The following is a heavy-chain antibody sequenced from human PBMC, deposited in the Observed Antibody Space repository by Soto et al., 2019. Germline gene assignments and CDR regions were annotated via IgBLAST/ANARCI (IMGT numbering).Heavy chain of an antibody. J-gene: IGHJ3*02. Sequence: GGSLRLSCAASGFTFDDYAMHWVRQVPGKGLEWVSGINWNSGSIGYGDSVKGRFAISRDNAKNSLHLQMNSLSAEDTAFYYCTTDPPVIWGQGTMVTVSS. CDR2: INWNSGSI. D-gene: IGHD4-17*01. V-gene: IGHV3-9*01. CDR3: TTDPPVI. CDR1: GFTFDDYA.